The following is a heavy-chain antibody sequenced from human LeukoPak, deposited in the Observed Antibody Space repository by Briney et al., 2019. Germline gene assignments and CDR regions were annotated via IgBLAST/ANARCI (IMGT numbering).Heavy chain of an antibody. CDR2: ISGSGGST. D-gene: IGHD2-2*01. CDR3: AKLGCSSTSCLYGMDV. V-gene: IGHV3-23*01. J-gene: IGHJ6*02. Sequence: GGSLRLSCAASGSTFSSYAMSWVRQAPGKGLEWVSAISGSGGSTYYADSVKGRFTIPRDNSKNTLYLQMNSLRAEDTAVYYCAKLGCSSTSCLYGMDVWGQGTTVTVSS. CDR1: GSTFSSYA.